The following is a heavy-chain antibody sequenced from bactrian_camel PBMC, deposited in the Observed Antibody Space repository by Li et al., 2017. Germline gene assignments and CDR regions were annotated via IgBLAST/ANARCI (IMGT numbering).Heavy chain of an antibody. CDR3: ATCSGGYCYTGLDF. D-gene: IGHD2*01. V-gene: IGHV3S53*01. CDR2: IRRDFLA. CDR1: GYSGFSNYC. J-gene: IGHJ4*01. Sequence: HVQLVESGGGSVQAGGSLRLSCAASGYSGFSNYCMGWFRQAPGKEREVVADIRRDFLATYADSVKDRFTISIDNARNTVSLQMNALNSEDTALYYCATCSGGYCYTGLDFWGQGTQVTVS.